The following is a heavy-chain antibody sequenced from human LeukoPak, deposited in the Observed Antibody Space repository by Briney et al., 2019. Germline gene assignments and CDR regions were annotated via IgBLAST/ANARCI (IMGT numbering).Heavy chain of an antibody. V-gene: IGHV3-7*01. CDR2: IKHDGSEK. J-gene: IGHJ4*02. D-gene: IGHD3-22*01. CDR1: GFTFSSYW. Sequence: PGGSLRLSCAASGFTFSSYWMSWVRQAPGKGLEWVANIKHDGSEKYYVDSVKGRFTISRDNAKNSLYLQMNSLRAEDTAVYYCASRGPYDSSGYYMGSFDYWGQGTLVTVSS. CDR3: ASRGPYDSSGYYMGSFDY.